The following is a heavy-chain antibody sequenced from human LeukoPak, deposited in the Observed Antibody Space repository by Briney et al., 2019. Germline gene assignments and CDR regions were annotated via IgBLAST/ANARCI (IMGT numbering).Heavy chain of an antibody. Sequence: SETLSLTCTVSGASISSYYWSWIRQPPGKGLEWLGYIYYSGSTNYNPSLKSRVTISIDTSKNQFSLKLSSVTAADTAVYYCARLSGIYPYWSDPWGQGILVPVSS. J-gene: IGHJ5*02. V-gene: IGHV4-59*01. CDR1: GASISSYY. CDR3: ARLSGIYPYWSDP. D-gene: IGHD3-3*01. CDR2: IYYSGST.